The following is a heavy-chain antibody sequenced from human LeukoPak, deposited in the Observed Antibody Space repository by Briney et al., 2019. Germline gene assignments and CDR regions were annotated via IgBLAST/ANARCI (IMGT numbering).Heavy chain of an antibody. CDR3: ARLRFLEWFFDY. D-gene: IGHD3-3*01. J-gene: IGHJ4*02. CDR2: IYYSGST. V-gene: IGHV4-59*08. Sequence: SETLSLTCTVSGGSISSYYWSWIRQPPGKGLEWIGYIYYSGSTNCNPSLKSRVTISVDTSKNQFSLKLSSVTAADTAVYYCARLRFLEWFFDYWGQGTLVTVSS. CDR1: GGSISSYY.